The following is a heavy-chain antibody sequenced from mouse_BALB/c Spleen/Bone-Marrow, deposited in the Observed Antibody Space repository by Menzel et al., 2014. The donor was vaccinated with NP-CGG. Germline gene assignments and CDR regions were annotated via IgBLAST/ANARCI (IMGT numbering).Heavy chain of an antibody. D-gene: IGHD3-1*01. V-gene: IGHV1S22*01. CDR1: GYTFTSYW. J-gene: IGHJ2*01. CDR3: TRSGDEDYFDY. Sequence: LQQSGSELVRPGASVKLSCKASGYTFTSYWMHWVKQRHGQGLEWIGNIYPGSGSTNYDEKFKSKGTLTVDTSSSTAYMHLSSLTSEDSAVYYCTRSGDEDYFDYWGQGTILTVSS. CDR2: IYPGSGST.